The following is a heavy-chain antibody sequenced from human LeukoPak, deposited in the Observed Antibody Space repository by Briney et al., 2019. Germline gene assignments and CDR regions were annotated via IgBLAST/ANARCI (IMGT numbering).Heavy chain of an antibody. CDR3: ARESVRGIVVFSRYYFDY. CDR1: GGSFSGYY. V-gene: IGHV4-34*01. CDR2: INHSGST. D-gene: IGHD3-22*01. J-gene: IGHJ4*02. Sequence: SETLSLTCAVYGGSFSGYYWSWIRQPPGKGLEWIREINHSGSTNYNPSLKSRVTISVDTSKNQFSLKLSSVTAADTAVYYCARESVRGIVVFSRYYFDYWGQGTLVTVSS.